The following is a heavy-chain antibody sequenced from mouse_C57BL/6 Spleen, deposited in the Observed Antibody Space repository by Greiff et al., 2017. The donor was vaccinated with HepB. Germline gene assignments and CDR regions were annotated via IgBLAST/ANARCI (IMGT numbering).Heavy chain of an antibody. Sequence: EVKLVESGGGLVKPGGSLKLSCAASGFTFSSYAMSWVRQTPEKRLEWVATISDGGSYTYYPDNVKGRFTISRDNAKNNLYLQMSNLKSEDTAMYYCAREGSIPFAYWGQGTLVTVSA. CDR2: ISDGGSYT. CDR3: AREGSIPFAY. CDR1: GFTFSSYA. D-gene: IGHD2-10*02. J-gene: IGHJ3*01. V-gene: IGHV5-4*01.